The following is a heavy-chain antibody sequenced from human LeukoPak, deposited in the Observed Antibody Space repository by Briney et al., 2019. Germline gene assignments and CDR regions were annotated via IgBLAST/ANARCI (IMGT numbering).Heavy chain of an antibody. CDR2: IKQDGSEK. V-gene: IGHV3-7*04. D-gene: IGHD4-11*01. CDR3: ARATTRDYSNPSDY. Sequence: GGSLRLSCAASGFTFSSYWMSWVRQAPGKGLEWVANIKQDGSEKCYVDSVKGRFTISRDNAKNSLYLQMNSLRAEDTAVYYCARATTRDYSNPSDYWGQGTLVTVSS. J-gene: IGHJ4*02. CDR1: GFTFSSYW.